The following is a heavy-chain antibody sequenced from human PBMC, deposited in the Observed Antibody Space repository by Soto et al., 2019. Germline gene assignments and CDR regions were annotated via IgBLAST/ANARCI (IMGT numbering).Heavy chain of an antibody. CDR2: IYHSGST. J-gene: IGHJ5*02. Sequence: QVQLQESGPGLVKPSGTLSLNCAVSGDSVSSSAWWTWVRQPPGKGLEWIGSIYHSGSTNDNPSLKSRVTLSVDKSKNQFSLKLTSVTAADTAVYYCARDMAAQGFDPWGQGTLVTVSS. CDR3: ARDMAAQGFDP. CDR1: GDSVSSSAW. V-gene: IGHV4-4*02.